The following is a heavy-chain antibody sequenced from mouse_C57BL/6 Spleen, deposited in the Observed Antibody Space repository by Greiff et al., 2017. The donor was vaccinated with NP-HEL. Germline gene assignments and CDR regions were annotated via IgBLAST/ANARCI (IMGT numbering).Heavy chain of an antibody. J-gene: IGHJ2*01. Sequence: QVQLQQSGPELVKPGASVKISCKASGYAFSSSWMNWVKQRPGKGLEWIGRIYPGDGDTNYNGKLKGKATLTADKSSSTAYMQLSSLTSEDSAVYFCARRIYYDYPFDYWGQGTTLTVSS. CDR1: GYAFSSSW. D-gene: IGHD2-4*01. V-gene: IGHV1-82*01. CDR2: IYPGDGDT. CDR3: ARRIYYDYPFDY.